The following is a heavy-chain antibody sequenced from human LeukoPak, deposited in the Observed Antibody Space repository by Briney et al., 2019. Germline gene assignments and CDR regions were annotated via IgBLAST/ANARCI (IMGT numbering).Heavy chain of an antibody. D-gene: IGHD2-15*01. CDR2: INHSGST. Sequence: SETLSLACAVYGGSFSGYCWSWIRQPPGKGLEWIGEINHSGSTNYNPSLKSRVTISVDTSKNQFSLKLSSVTAADTAVYYCARRVVVVAATERCDWFDPWGQGTLVTVSS. CDR3: ARRVVVVAATERCDWFDP. CDR1: GGSFSGYC. J-gene: IGHJ5*02. V-gene: IGHV4-34*01.